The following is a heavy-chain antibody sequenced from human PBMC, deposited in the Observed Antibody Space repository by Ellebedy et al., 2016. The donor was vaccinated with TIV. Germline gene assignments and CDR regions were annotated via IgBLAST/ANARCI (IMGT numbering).Heavy chain of an antibody. CDR1: GYTFLGNH. Sequence: ASVKVSCKASGYTFLGNHLHWVRQAPGQGLQWMGTINPSGGSTTYAQKFQGRVTMTRDKSTKTVYMELRSLRSDDTAIYYCARDLRGEGDYWGQGTLVTVSS. CDR3: ARDLRGEGDY. V-gene: IGHV1-46*01. J-gene: IGHJ4*02. CDR2: INPSGGST.